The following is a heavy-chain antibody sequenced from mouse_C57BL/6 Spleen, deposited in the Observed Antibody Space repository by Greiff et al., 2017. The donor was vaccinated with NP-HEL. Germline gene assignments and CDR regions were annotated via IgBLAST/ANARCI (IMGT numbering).Heavy chain of an antibody. V-gene: IGHV1-54*01. Sequence: VQLQQSGAELVRPGTSVKVSCKASGYAFTNYLIEWVKQRPGQGLEWIGVINPGSGGTNYNEKFKGKATLTADKSSSTAYMQLSSLTSEDSAVYFCARDDYDGNWYFDVWGTGTTVTVSS. D-gene: IGHD2-4*01. CDR2: INPGSGGT. CDR1: GYAFTNYL. CDR3: ARDDYDGNWYFDV. J-gene: IGHJ1*03.